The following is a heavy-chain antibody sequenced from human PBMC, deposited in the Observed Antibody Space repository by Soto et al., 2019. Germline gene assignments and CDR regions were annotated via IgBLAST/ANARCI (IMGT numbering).Heavy chain of an antibody. CDR2: ISGSGGST. Sequence: LRLSCAASGFTFSSYAMSWVRQAPGKGLEWVSAISGSGGSTYYADSVKGRFTISRDNSKNTLYLQMNSLRAEDTAVYYCAKMVGGYSGYPGGAFDIWGQGTMVTVSS. J-gene: IGHJ3*02. D-gene: IGHD5-12*01. CDR3: AKMVGGYSGYPGGAFDI. V-gene: IGHV3-23*01. CDR1: GFTFSSYA.